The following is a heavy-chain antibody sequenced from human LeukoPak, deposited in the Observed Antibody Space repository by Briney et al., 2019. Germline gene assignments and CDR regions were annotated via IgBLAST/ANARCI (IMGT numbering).Heavy chain of an antibody. Sequence: GGSLRLSCAASAFTFRSYAMIWVRQAPGKGLEWVSGISGSGGSTYYSDSAKGRFTISRDNSNNTLYLQMNSQRAEDTAVYYCAKGAASRGYTYVANWGQGTLVTVSS. CDR2: ISGSGGST. D-gene: IGHD5-18*01. J-gene: IGHJ4*02. CDR1: AFTFRSYA. V-gene: IGHV3-23*01. CDR3: AKGAASRGYTYVAN.